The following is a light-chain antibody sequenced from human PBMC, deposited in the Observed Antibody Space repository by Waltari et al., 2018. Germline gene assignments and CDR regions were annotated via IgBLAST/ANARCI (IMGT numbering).Light chain of an antibody. CDR3: SAYTGNSIVV. CDR1: NNDIGAYPF. V-gene: IGLV2-14*01. Sequence: QSALTQPASVSGSPGQSITISCTGTNNDIGAYPFVSWYQQPPGKAPQLLISEVTYRPSGVSVRFSGSKSGNTASLTISGLQAEDESDYYCSAYTGNSIVVFGGGTKLTVL. J-gene: IGLJ2*01. CDR2: EVT.